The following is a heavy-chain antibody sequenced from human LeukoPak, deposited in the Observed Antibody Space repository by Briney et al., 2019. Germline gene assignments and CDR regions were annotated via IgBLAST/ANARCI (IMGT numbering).Heavy chain of an antibody. J-gene: IGHJ5*02. CDR3: ARDHCSSTSCLSWFDP. V-gene: IGHV4-38-2*02. CDR2: IYHSGST. Sequence: KPSETLSLTCAVSGYSISSGYYWGWIRQPPGKGLEWIGSIYHSGSTYYNPSLKSRVTISVDTSKNQFSLKLSSVTAADTAVYYCARDHCSSTSCLSWFDPWGQGTLVTVSS. CDR1: GYSISSGYY. D-gene: IGHD2-2*01.